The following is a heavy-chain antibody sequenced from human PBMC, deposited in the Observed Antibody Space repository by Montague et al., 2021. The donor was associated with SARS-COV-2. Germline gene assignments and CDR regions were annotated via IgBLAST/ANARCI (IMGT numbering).Heavy chain of an antibody. J-gene: IGHJ4*02. CDR3: ARIGSSSWPAFDY. Sequence: PALVTPTQTVTLTCTFSGFSLSTSGICVSWIRQPPGKALEWLALXDWXSYKYYSTSLKARLTISKDTSTDQVVLTMTNMDPVDTATYYCARIGSSSWPAFDYWGQGTLVPVSS. V-gene: IGHV2-70*01. CDR1: GFSLSTSGIC. CDR2: XDWXSYK. D-gene: IGHD6-13*01.